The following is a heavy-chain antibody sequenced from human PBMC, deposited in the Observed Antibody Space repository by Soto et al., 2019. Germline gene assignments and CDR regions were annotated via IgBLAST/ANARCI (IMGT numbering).Heavy chain of an antibody. J-gene: IGHJ4*02. D-gene: IGHD6-13*01. Sequence: QVQLVESGGGVVQPGRXLXXSCAASGXXFSSYAMHWVRQAPGKGLEWVAVISYDGSNKYYADSVKGRFTISRDNSKNTLYLQMNSLRAEDTAVYYCASAPPAGTIGGPYYFDYWGQGTLVTVSS. V-gene: IGHV3-30-3*01. CDR2: ISYDGSNK. CDR1: GXXFSSYA. CDR3: ASAPPAGTIGGPYYFDY.